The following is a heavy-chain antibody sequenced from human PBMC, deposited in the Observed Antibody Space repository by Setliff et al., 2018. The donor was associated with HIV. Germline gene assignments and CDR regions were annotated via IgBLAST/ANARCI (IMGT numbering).Heavy chain of an antibody. Sequence: SETLSLTCTVSGGPISTNDYYWGFIRQSPGKGVEWIASVHYGGSIFYNPSLKSRVTLSVGTSKRQFFLNLSSATTADTAMYYCVRPSLGIGGGSMFDSWGQGILVTVSS. V-gene: IGHV4-39*01. CDR3: VRPSLGIGGGSMFDS. D-gene: IGHD2-2*03. J-gene: IGHJ4*02. CDR2: VHYGGSI. CDR1: GGPISTNDYY.